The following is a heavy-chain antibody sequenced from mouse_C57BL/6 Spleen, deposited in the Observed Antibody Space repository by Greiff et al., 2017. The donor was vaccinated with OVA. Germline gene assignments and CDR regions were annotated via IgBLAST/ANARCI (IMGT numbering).Heavy chain of an antibody. CDR1: GYAFSSSW. J-gene: IGHJ3*01. V-gene: IGHV1-82*01. Sequence: QVQLQQSGPELVKPGASVKISCKASGYAFSSSWMNWVKQRPGKGLEWIGRIYPGDGDTNYTGKFKGKATLTADKASSTADMQLSSRTSEYAAVYVCARGRNDEGKTCFAYWGQGTLVTVSA. CDR3: ARGRNDEGKTCFAY. D-gene: IGHD2-14*01. CDR2: IYPGDGDT.